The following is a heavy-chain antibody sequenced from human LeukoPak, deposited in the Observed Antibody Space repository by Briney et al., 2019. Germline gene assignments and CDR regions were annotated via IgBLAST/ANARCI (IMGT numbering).Heavy chain of an antibody. D-gene: IGHD3-22*01. CDR2: ISSSGSTM. Sequence: GGSLRLSCAASGFTFSSYEMNWARQAPGKGLEWVSYISSSGSTMYYADSVKGRFTISRDNAKNLLYLQMNSLRAEDTAVYYCARDNYDSSGYYFDWGQGTLVTVSS. CDR3: ARDNYDSSGYYFD. V-gene: IGHV3-48*03. CDR1: GFTFSSYE. J-gene: IGHJ4*02.